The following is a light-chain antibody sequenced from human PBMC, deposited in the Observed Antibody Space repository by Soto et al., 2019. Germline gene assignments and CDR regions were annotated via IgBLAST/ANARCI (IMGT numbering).Light chain of an antibody. CDR1: QSISTNH. J-gene: IGKJ1*01. CDR3: QQYVSWT. V-gene: IGKV3-20*01. Sequence: EIVLTQSPGTLSLSPGERATLSCRASQSISTNHLAWYQQKPGQAPRLLIYGASSRATGIPDRFSGSGSGTDFTLTISRLEPEESAIYYCQQYVSWTFGQGTKVEIK. CDR2: GAS.